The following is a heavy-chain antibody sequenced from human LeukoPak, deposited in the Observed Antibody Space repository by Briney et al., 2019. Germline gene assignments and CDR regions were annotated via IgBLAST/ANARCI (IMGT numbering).Heavy chain of an antibody. J-gene: IGHJ5*02. CDR3: ARPPGIAAAWFDP. D-gene: IGHD6-13*01. CDR2: IYNLGST. Sequence: SETLSLTCSVSGGSISSGNHYWSWIRQPAGKELEWIGRIYNLGSTNYNPSLKSRVTISVDTSKDQFSLKLTSVTAADTAVYYCARPPGIAAAWFDPWGQGTLVTVSS. V-gene: IGHV4-61*02. CDR1: GGSISSGNHY.